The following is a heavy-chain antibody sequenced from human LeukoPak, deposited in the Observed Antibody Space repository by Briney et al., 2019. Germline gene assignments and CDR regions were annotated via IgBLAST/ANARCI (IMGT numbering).Heavy chain of an antibody. CDR2: IYYSGST. CDR3: ARVPHPYGVVAFDI. V-gene: IGHV4-59*01. CDR1: GGSISSYY. Sequence: SETLSLTCTVSGGSISSYYWSWIRQPPGKGLEWIGYIYYSGSTNYNPSLESRVTISVDTSKNQFSLKLSSVTAADTAVYYCARVPHPYGVVAFDIWGQGTMVTVSS. D-gene: IGHD4-17*01. J-gene: IGHJ3*02.